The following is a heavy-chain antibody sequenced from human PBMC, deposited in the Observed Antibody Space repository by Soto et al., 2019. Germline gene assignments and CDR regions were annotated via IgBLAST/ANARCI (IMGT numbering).Heavy chain of an antibody. CDR1: GGSISSGGYY. D-gene: IGHD3-22*01. V-gene: IGHV4-31*03. Sequence: SETLSLTCTVSGGSISSGGYYWSWIRQHPGKGLEWIGYIYYSGSTYYNPSLKSRVTISVDTSKNQFSLKLGSVTAADTAVYYCASGNYYDSSGYYSHFDYWGQGTLVTVSS. J-gene: IGHJ4*02. CDR2: IYYSGST. CDR3: ASGNYYDSSGYYSHFDY.